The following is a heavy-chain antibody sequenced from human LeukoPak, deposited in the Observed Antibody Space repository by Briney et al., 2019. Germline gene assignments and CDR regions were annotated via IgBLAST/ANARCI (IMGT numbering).Heavy chain of an antibody. CDR1: GFTFNNYG. CDR2: ISYDGSTK. V-gene: IGHV3-30*18. D-gene: IGHD6-19*01. CDR3: AKEVAGLYHFDY. J-gene: IGHJ4*02. Sequence: GGSLRLSCAVSGFTFNNYGMHWVRQAPGKGLEWVTVISYDGSTKYYADSVKGRFTISRDNSKNTLFLQMSSLRPEDTAMYYCAKEVAGLYHFDYWGQGTLVTVSS.